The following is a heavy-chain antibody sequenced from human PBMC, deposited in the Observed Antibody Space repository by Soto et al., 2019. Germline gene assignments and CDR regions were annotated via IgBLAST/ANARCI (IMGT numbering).Heavy chain of an antibody. CDR2: ISGSGGST. D-gene: IGHD2-15*01. Sequence: VQLLESGGGLVQPGGSLRLSCAASGFTFSSYAMSWVRQAPGKGLEWVSAISGSGGSTYYADSVKGRITISRDNSKNTLYLQMNSLRAEDTAVYYCAKNSDIVVVVAATLFDYWGQGTLVTVSS. J-gene: IGHJ4*02. CDR3: AKNSDIVVVVAATLFDY. CDR1: GFTFSSYA. V-gene: IGHV3-23*01.